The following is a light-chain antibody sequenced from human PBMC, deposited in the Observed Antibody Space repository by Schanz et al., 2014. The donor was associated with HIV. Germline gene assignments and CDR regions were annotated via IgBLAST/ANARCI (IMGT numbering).Light chain of an antibody. Sequence: QSVLTQPPSASGTPGQRVTISCSGSSSNIGSNTVNWYQPLPGTAPNLLIYGNSNRPSGVPDRFSGSKSGTSASLAITGLQAEDEADYYCQSFDSSLSGSNVVFGGGTKLTVL. J-gene: IGLJ2*01. CDR1: SSNIGSNT. CDR3: QSFDSSLSGSNVV. CDR2: GNS. V-gene: IGLV1-40*01.